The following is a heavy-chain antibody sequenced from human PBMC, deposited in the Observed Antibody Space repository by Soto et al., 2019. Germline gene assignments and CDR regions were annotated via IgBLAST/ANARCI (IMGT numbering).Heavy chain of an antibody. D-gene: IGHD1-1*01. V-gene: IGHV1-8*01. Sequence: ASVKVSCKASGYTFTSYDINWVRQATGQGLEWMGWMNPNSGNTGYAQKFRGRVTMTRNTSISTAYMELSSLRSEDTAVYYCARVSTTGTIRYYYYMDVWGKGTTVTVSS. CDR1: GYTFTSYD. CDR3: ARVSTTGTIRYYYYMDV. CDR2: MNPNSGNT. J-gene: IGHJ6*03.